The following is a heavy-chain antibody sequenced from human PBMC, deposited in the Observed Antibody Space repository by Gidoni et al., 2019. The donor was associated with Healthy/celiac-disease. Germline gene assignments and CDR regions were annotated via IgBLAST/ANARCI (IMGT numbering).Heavy chain of an antibody. CDR2: INHSGST. CDR1: GGSFSGYY. V-gene: IGHV4-34*01. Sequence: QVQLQQWGAGLLKPPETLSLTCAVYGGSFSGYYWSWIRQPPGKGLEWIGEINHSGSTNYNPSLKSRVTISVDTSKNQFSLKLSSVTAADTAVYYCARVYCTGGVCYRSYYYGMDVWGQGTTVTVSS. J-gene: IGHJ6*02. D-gene: IGHD2-8*02. CDR3: ARVYCTGGVCYRSYYYGMDV.